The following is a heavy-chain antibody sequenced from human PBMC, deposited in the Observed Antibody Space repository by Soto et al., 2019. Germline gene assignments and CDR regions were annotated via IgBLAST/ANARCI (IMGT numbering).Heavy chain of an antibody. V-gene: IGHV5-10-1*01. CDR2: IDPSDSYT. CDR1: GYSFTSYW. CDR3: ARLSVGVSGSDF. Sequence: GESLKISCKGSGYSFTSYWISWVRQMPGKGLEWMGRIDPSDSYTNYSPSFQGHVTISADKSTSSAYLQWSSLKASDSGKYYCARLSVGVSGSDFWGQGTLVTVSS. D-gene: IGHD2-15*01. J-gene: IGHJ4*02.